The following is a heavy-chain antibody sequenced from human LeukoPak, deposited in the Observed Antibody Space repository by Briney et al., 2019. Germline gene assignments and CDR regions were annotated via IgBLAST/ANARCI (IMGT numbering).Heavy chain of an antibody. V-gene: IGHV4-61*01. CDR1: GGSISSSSYY. CDR2: IHFSGST. D-gene: IGHD2-15*01. Sequence: PSETLSLTCTVSGGSISSSSYYWSWIRQPPGKGLEYIGYIHFSGSTNYNPSLRSRVTISRDTSKNQFSLKLTSVTAADTAVYYCARGYCSGGSCPNFDYWGQGTLVTVSS. CDR3: ARGYCSGGSCPNFDY. J-gene: IGHJ4*02.